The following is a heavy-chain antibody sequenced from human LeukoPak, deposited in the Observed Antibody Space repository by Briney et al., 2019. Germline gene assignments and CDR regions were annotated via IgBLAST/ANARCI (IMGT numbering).Heavy chain of an antibody. CDR3: ARTPFLEWFHAPYFDY. Sequence: PSETLSLTCTVSGGSISSSSYYWGWIRQPPGKGLEWIGSIYYSGSTYYNPSLKSRVTISVDTSKNQFSLKLSSVTAADTAVYYCARTPFLEWFHAPYFDYWGQGTLVTVSS. D-gene: IGHD3-3*01. J-gene: IGHJ4*02. CDR2: IYYSGST. CDR1: GGSISSSSYY. V-gene: IGHV4-39*07.